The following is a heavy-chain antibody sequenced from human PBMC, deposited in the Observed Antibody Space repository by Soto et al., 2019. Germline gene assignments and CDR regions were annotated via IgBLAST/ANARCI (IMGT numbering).Heavy chain of an antibody. V-gene: IGHV3-30*18. CDR1: GFTFSSYA. D-gene: IGHD3-10*01. CDR2: VSYDGVNK. CDR3: AKDQLLWSGFDY. J-gene: IGHJ4*02. Sequence: QVQLEESGGGVVQPGRSLRLSCAASGFTFSSYAMHWVRQAPGKGLEWVAIVSYDGVNKYYADSVKGRFTISRDNSKNTLYLQMSSLRDEDTAMYFCAKDQLLWSGFDYWGQGTLVTVSS.